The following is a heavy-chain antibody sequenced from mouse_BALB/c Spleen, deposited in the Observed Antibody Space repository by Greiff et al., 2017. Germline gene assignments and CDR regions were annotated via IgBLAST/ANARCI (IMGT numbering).Heavy chain of an antibody. CDR1: GFTFSDYG. J-gene: IGHJ4*01. V-gene: IGHV5-15*02. CDR2: ISNLAYSI. CDR3: ARDRDGYLGYAMDY. Sequence: EVQLQESGGGLVQPGGSRKLSCAASGFTFSDYGMAWVRQAPGKGPEWVAFISNLAYSIYYADTVTGRFTISRENAKNTLYLEMSSLRSEDTAMYYCARDRDGYLGYAMDYWGQGTSVTVSS. D-gene: IGHD2-3*01.